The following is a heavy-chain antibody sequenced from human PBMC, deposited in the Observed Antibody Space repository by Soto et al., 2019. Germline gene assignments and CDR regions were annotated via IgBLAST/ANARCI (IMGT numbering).Heavy chain of an antibody. Sequence: ASVKVSCKASGYTFTSYAMHWVRQAPGQRLEWMGWINAGNGNTKYSQKLQGRVTMTTDTSTRTAYMELRRLRSEDTFVYYCARVTCLAVDRDAFDISGQGTMVTGSS. CDR2: INAGNGNT. CDR1: GYTFTSYA. D-gene: IGHD6-19*01. J-gene: IGHJ3*02. V-gene: IGHV1-3*01. CDR3: ARVTCLAVDRDAFDI.